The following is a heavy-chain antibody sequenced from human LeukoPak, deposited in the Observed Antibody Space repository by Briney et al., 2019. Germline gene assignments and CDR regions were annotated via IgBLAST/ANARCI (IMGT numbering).Heavy chain of an antibody. V-gene: IGHV1-18*01. J-gene: IGHJ4*02. CDR1: GYTFTSYG. CDR3: ARVFMVRGVIRKNDY. CDR2: ISAYNGIT. D-gene: IGHD3-10*01. Sequence: ASVKVSCKASGYTFTSYGISWVRQAPGQGLEWMGWISAYNGITNYAQKLQGRVTMTTDTSTSTAYMELRSLRSDDTAVYYCARVFMVRGVIRKNDYWGQGTLVTVSS.